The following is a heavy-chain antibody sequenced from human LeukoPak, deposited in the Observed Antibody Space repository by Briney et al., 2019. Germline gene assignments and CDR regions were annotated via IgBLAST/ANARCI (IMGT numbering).Heavy chain of an antibody. CDR1: GYTFTSYY. Sequence: SVKVSCKASGYTFTSYYMHWVRQDPGQGLEWMGRIIPILGIANYAQKFQGRVTITADKSTSTAYMELSSLRSEDTAVYYCARHMAVAGDNNGGYFDYWGQGTLVTVSS. CDR3: ARHMAVAGDNNGGYFDY. V-gene: IGHV1-69*02. J-gene: IGHJ4*02. D-gene: IGHD6-19*01. CDR2: IIPILGIA.